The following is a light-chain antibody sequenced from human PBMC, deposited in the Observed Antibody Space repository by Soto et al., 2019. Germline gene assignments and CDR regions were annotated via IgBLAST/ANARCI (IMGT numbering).Light chain of an antibody. V-gene: IGKV3-15*01. J-gene: IGKJ2*01. CDR1: QSVSSN. CDR2: GAS. CDR3: QQYNNWRRT. Sequence: EIVMTQSPATLSVSPGERATLSCRASQSVSSNLAWYQQKPGQAPRLLFYGASTRATGIPARFSGSGSGTEFTLTISGLQSEDFAVYYCQQYNNWRRTFGQGTKLEIK.